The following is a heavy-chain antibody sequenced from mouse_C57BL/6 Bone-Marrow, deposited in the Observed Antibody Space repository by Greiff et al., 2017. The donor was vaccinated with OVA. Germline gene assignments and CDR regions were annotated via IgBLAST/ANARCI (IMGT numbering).Heavy chain of an antibody. V-gene: IGHV1-50*01. CDR1: GYTFTSYW. CDR2: IDPSDSYT. D-gene: IGHD3-2*02. J-gene: IGHJ2*01. Sequence: QVQLQQPGAELVKPGASVKLSCKASGYTFTSYWMQWVKQRPGQGLEWIGEIDPSDSYTNYNQKFKGKATLTVDTSSTTAYMQLSSLTSEDSAVYYCARIEDWATQATCFDYRGQGTTLTVSS. CDR3: ARIEDWATQATCFDY.